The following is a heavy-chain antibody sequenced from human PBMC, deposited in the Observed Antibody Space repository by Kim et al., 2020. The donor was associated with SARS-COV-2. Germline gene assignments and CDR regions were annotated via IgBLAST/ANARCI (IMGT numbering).Heavy chain of an antibody. J-gene: IGHJ6*02. D-gene: IGHD3-3*01. V-gene: IGHV2-26*01. CDR2: IFSNDEK. Sequence: SGPTLVNPTETLTLTCTVSGFSLSNARMGVSWIRQPPGKALEWLAHIFSNDEKSYSTSLKSRLTISKDTSKSQVVLTMTNMDPVDTATYYCARFTIFGVDTLALGREGYYYGMDVWGQGTTVTVSS. CDR3: ARFTIFGVDTLALGREGYYYGMDV. CDR1: GFSLSNARMG.